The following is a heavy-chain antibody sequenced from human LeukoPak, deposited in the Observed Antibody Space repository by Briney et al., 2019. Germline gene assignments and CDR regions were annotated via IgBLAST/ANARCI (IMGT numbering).Heavy chain of an antibody. Sequence: GGSLRLSCAASGFAIGSYAMTWVRQAPGKGLEWVSGISSSGGSTYYGDSVKGRFTVSRDNAKNTLYLQMNSLRAEDTAVYYCARDRGYHPDYWGQGTLVTVSS. J-gene: IGHJ4*02. D-gene: IGHD5-12*01. V-gene: IGHV3-23*01. CDR2: ISSSGGST. CDR3: ARDRGYHPDY. CDR1: GFAIGSYA.